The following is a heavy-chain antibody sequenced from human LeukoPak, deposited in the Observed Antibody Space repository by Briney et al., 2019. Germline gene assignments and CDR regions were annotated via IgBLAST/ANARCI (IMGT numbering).Heavy chain of an antibody. Sequence: GGSLRLSSAASGFTFSSYAMSWVRQAPVKGLEWVSGIGASGDSTYYADSVKGGFTISRDNSKNTLYLQMNSLRAEDTAVYYCAKMPVSYSSGWSTFDYWGRGNLVSVSS. CDR3: AKMPVSYSSGWSTFDY. J-gene: IGHJ4*02. CDR1: GFTFSSYA. D-gene: IGHD6-19*01. V-gene: IGHV3-23*01. CDR2: IGASGDST.